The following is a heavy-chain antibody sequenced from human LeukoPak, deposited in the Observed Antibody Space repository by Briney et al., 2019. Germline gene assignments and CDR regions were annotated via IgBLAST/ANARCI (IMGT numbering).Heavy chain of an antibody. V-gene: IGHV4-34*01. CDR2: TNHSGST. CDR1: GGSFSGYY. CDR3: ARGLGSSSPDYYGMDV. Sequence: SETLFLTCAVYGGSFSGYYWSWNRQPPGKGLEWIGETNHSGSTNYNPSLKSRVTISVDTSKNQFSLKLSSVTAADTAVYYCARGLGSSSPDYYGMDVWGQGTTVTVSS. J-gene: IGHJ6*02. D-gene: IGHD6-6*01.